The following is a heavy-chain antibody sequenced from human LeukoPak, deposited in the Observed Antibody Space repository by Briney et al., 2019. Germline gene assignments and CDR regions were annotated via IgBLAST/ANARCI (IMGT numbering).Heavy chain of an antibody. D-gene: IGHD3-10*01. CDR1: GFNFSSYS. CDR2: ISSSSSYI. CDR3: AKDRGYYGSGRYYMDV. Sequence: GGSLRLSCAASGFNFSSYSMNWVRQAPGKGLEWVSSISSSSSYIYYADSVKGRFTISRDNAKNSLYLQMNSLRAEDMAVYYCAKDRGYYGSGRYYMDVWGKGTTVTISS. V-gene: IGHV3-21*01. J-gene: IGHJ6*03.